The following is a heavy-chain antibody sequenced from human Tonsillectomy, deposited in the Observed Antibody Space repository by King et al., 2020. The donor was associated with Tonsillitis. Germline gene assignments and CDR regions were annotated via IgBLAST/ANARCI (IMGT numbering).Heavy chain of an antibody. CDR1: GGSISSYY. Sequence: QLQESGPGLVKPSETLSLTCTVSGGSISSYYWSWIRQPAGKGLEWIGRIYTSGSTNYNPSLKSRVTMSVDTSKNQFSLKLSSVTAADTAVYYCARDSREQLINWFDPWGQGTLVTVSS. D-gene: IGHD6-6*01. CDR2: IYTSGST. J-gene: IGHJ5*02. CDR3: ARDSREQLINWFDP. V-gene: IGHV4-4*07.